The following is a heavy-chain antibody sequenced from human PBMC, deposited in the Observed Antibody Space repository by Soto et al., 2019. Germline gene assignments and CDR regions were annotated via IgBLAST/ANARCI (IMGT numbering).Heavy chain of an antibody. Sequence: QVQLVQSGAEVKKPGAPVKVSCKASGYTFTSYGISWVRQAPGQGLEWMGWISAYNGNTNYAQKLQGRVTMTTDTSTSTAYMELRSLRSDDTAVYYCARDLLDSSSGPYVWGSYRHGPGRDYYYGMDVWGQGTTVTVSS. V-gene: IGHV1-18*01. CDR3: ARDLLDSSSGPYVWGSYRHGPGRDYYYGMDV. CDR2: ISAYNGNT. CDR1: GYTFTSYG. J-gene: IGHJ6*02. D-gene: IGHD3-16*02.